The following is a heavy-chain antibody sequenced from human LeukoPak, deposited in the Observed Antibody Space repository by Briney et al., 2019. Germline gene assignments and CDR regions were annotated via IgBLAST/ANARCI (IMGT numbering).Heavy chain of an antibody. D-gene: IGHD3-10*01. J-gene: IGHJ4*02. Sequence: ASVKVSFKASGYTFTVYYMHWVRQAPGQGLEWMGWISAYNGNTNYAQKLQGRVTMTTDTSTSTAYMELRSLRSDDTAVYYCAALWFGDPPSYWGQGTLVTVSS. CDR1: GYTFTVYY. V-gene: IGHV1-18*04. CDR2: ISAYNGNT. CDR3: AALWFGDPPSY.